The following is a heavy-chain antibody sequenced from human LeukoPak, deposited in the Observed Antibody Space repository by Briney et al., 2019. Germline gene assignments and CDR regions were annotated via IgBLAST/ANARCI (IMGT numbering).Heavy chain of an antibody. V-gene: IGHV4-39*07. Sequence: SETLSLTCTVSGGSISSSSYYWGWIRQPPGKGLEWIGSIYYSGSTYYNPSLKSRVTISVDTSKNQFSLKLSSVTAADTAVYYCARSRLAGTKFDYWGQGTLVTVSS. CDR1: GGSISSSSYY. CDR2: IYYSGST. CDR3: ARSRLAGTKFDY. J-gene: IGHJ4*02. D-gene: IGHD1/OR15-1a*01.